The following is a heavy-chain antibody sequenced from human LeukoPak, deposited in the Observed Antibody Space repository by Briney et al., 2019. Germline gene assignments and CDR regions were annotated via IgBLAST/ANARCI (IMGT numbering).Heavy chain of an antibody. V-gene: IGHV4-59*01. Sequence: SETLSLTCTVSGGSISSYYWSWIRQPPGKGLEWIGYICYSGSTNYNPSLKSRVTISVDTSKNQFSLKLSSVTAADTAVYYCARGSAVINDAFDIWGQGTMVTVSS. CDR3: ARGSAVINDAFDI. D-gene: IGHD3-10*01. J-gene: IGHJ3*02. CDR2: ICYSGST. CDR1: GGSISSYY.